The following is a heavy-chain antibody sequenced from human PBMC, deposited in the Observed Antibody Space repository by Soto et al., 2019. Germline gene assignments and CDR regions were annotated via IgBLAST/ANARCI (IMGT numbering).Heavy chain of an antibody. D-gene: IGHD6-13*01. Sequence: PSETLSLTCTVSGACISGYHWGWIRQPPGKGLEWIGYLYYTGSTHYNPSLKSRVTISVDTSKNQFSLKLSSVTAADTAVYYCRRSSRYSTDVWAQGTTVTVSS. CDR2: LYYTGST. CDR1: GACISGYH. CDR3: RRSSRYSTDV. V-gene: IGHV4-59*08. J-gene: IGHJ6*02.